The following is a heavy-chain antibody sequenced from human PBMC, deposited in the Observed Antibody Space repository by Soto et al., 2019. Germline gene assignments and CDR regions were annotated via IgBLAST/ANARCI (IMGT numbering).Heavy chain of an antibody. Sequence: QVQLVQSGAEMKKPGASVKVSCKASGYTFTSFGISWVRQAPGQGLEWMGWISGYNGDTNYAQNLQGRVTMTTDTSTNTAYRELRSLRSDDTAVYYCARVGAYDSSGYYPYYWGQGTLVTVSS. V-gene: IGHV1-18*04. J-gene: IGHJ4*02. CDR2: ISGYNGDT. D-gene: IGHD3-22*01. CDR1: GYTFTSFG. CDR3: ARVGAYDSSGYYPYY.